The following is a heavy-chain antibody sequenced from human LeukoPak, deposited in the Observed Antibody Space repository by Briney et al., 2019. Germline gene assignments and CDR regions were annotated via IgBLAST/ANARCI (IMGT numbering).Heavy chain of an antibody. CDR1: GGTFSSYA. Sequence: SVKVSCKASGGTFSSYAIGWVRQAPGQGLEWMGGIIPIFGTANYAQKFQGRVTITTDESTSTAYMELSSLRSEDTAVYYCARADYYDSSGSGAFDIWGQGTMVTVSS. V-gene: IGHV1-69*05. CDR3: ARADYYDSSGSGAFDI. D-gene: IGHD3-22*01. CDR2: IIPIFGTA. J-gene: IGHJ3*02.